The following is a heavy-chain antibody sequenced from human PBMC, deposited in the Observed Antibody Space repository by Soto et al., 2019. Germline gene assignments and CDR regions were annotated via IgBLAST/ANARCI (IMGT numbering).Heavy chain of an antibody. Sequence: GGSLRLSCAASGFSFSSYSMNWVRQAPGKGLEWVAAIWYDGSNKYYADSVKGRFTISRDNSKNTLYLQMNSLRAEDTAVYYCARVGGSGGLDYWGQGTLVTVSS. J-gene: IGHJ4*02. CDR3: ARVGGSGGLDY. CDR1: GFSFSSYS. V-gene: IGHV3-33*08. CDR2: IWYDGSNK. D-gene: IGHD3-10*01.